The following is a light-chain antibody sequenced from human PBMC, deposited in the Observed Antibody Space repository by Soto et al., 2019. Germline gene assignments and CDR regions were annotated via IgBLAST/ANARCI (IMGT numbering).Light chain of an antibody. V-gene: IGKV3-20*01. CDR2: AAA. CDR1: QSVDSSY. CDR3: QQYGSSPPRT. J-gene: IGKJ1*01. Sequence: EIVLTQSPGTLSLSPGERATLSCRASQSVDSSYLAWYQQRPGQATRILIYAAASRATGIQDRFSGSGSGTDFTLTISRLEPEDFAVYYCQQYGSSPPRTFCQGTKVEIK.